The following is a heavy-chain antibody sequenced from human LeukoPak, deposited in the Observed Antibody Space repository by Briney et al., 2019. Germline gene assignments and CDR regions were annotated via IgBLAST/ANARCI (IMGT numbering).Heavy chain of an antibody. CDR3: AGSSTSLTYFDY. CDR2: IYYSGST. J-gene: IGHJ4*02. CDR1: GGSISSGDYY. D-gene: IGHD2-2*01. V-gene: IGHV4-30-4*01. Sequence: PSETLSLTCTVSGGSISSGDYYWSWIRQPPGKGLEWIGYIYYSGSTYYNPSLKSRVTISVDTSKNQFSLKLSSVTAADTAVYYCAGSSTSLTYFDYWGQGTLVTVSS.